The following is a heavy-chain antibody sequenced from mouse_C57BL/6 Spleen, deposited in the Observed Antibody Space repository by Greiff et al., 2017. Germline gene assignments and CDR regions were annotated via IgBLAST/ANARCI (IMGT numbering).Heavy chain of an antibody. V-gene: IGHV1-55*01. Sequence: VQLQQPGAELVKPGASVKMSCKASGYTFTSYWITWVKQRPGQGLEWIGDIYPGSGSTNYNEKFKSKATLTVDTSSSTAYMQLSSLTSAESAVYDCVRGRTGKIMDYWGQGTSVTVTS. D-gene: IGHD4-1*01. CDR3: VRGRTGKIMDY. CDR2: IYPGSGST. CDR1: GYTFTSYW. J-gene: IGHJ4*01.